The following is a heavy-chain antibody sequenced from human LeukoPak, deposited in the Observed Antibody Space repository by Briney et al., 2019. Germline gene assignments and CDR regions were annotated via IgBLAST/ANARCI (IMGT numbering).Heavy chain of an antibody. V-gene: IGHV4-31*03. CDR1: TGSTSMVCYD. CDR3: GRSKYSYGYRFDP. J-gene: IGHJ5*02. Sequence: QTLSLTCTLSTGSTSMVCYDWSWVRHQAGNGREWFWYIYYSGGTYYNPSLKSRVTISVDTSNNQLSLQLSSVTAADTAAYYCGRSKYSYGYRFDPWGQGTLVTVSS. CDR2: IYYSGGT. D-gene: IGHD5-18*01.